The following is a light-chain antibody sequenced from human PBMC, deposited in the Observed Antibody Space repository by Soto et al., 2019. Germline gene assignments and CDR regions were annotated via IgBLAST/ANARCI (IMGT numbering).Light chain of an antibody. V-gene: IGKV1-12*01. CDR1: QDITRW. CDR2: GAS. CDR3: QQTNTFPIT. J-gene: IGKJ5*01. Sequence: IQMTHAPTSVSASVGDRVTITGRASQDITRWLAWYQQKPGTAPKLLIYGASSLQSGVPSRFSGSGSETDFTLTISSLQPEDSATYYCQQTNTFPITFGQGTQLDIK.